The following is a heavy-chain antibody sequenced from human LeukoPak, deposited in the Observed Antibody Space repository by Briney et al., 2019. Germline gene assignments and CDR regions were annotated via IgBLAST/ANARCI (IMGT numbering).Heavy chain of an antibody. CDR3: ASGKTDIVVVPAGHDAFDI. V-gene: IGHV4-30-2*01. CDR2: IYHSGST. CDR1: GGSISSGGYY. D-gene: IGHD2-2*01. Sequence: SGTLSLTCTVSGGSISSGGYYWSWIRQPPRKGLEWIGYIYHSGSTYYNPSLKSRVTISVDRSKNQFSLKLSSVTAADTAVYYCASGKTDIVVVPAGHDAFDIWGQGTMVTVSS. J-gene: IGHJ3*02.